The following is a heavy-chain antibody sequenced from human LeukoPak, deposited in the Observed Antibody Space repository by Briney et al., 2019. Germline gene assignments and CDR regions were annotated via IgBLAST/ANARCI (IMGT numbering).Heavy chain of an antibody. Sequence: SETLYLTCTVSGGSISSSSYYWGWIRQPPGKGLEWIGSIYYSGSTYYNPSLKSQVTISVDTSKNQFSLKLSSVTAADTAVYYCARHPIVVVPAANENWYFDLWGRGTLVTVSS. D-gene: IGHD2-2*01. CDR1: GGSISSSSYY. J-gene: IGHJ2*01. CDR2: IYYSGST. CDR3: ARHPIVVVPAANENWYFDL. V-gene: IGHV4-39*01.